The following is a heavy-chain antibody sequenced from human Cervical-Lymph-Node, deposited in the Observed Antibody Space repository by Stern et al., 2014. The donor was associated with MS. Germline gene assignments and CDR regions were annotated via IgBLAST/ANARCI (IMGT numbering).Heavy chain of an antibody. D-gene: IGHD5-24*01. J-gene: IGHJ4*02. Sequence: EVQLVQSGPEVKKPGESLRISCKASGYSFPVFWIGWVRQMSGRGLEWMGVIYTGDAETRYSPSFRGQVTMSVNLSTTTAYLQWRSLKASDTAMYYCARREMSTTRYFASWGQGTLVTVPS. V-gene: IGHV5-51*01. CDR2: IYTGDAET. CDR3: ARREMSTTRYFAS. CDR1: GYSFPVFW.